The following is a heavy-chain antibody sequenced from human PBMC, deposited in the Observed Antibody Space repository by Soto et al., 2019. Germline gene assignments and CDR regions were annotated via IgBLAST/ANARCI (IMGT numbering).Heavy chain of an antibody. Sequence: GGSLRLSCAASGFTFSDYYMSWIRQAPGKGLEWVSYISSSSSYTNYADSVKGRFTISRDNAKNSLYLQMNSLRAEDTAVYYCARSYCSGGSCSRSGDYWGQGTLVTVSS. J-gene: IGHJ4*02. CDR2: ISSSSSYT. CDR3: ARSYCSGGSCSRSGDY. V-gene: IGHV3-11*03. D-gene: IGHD2-15*01. CDR1: GFTFSDYY.